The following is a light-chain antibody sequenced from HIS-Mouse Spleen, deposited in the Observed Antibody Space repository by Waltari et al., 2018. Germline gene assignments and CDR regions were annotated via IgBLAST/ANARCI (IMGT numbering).Light chain of an antibody. CDR2: DVS. Sequence: QSALTQPRSVSGSPGQSVTISCTGTSSDVGGYNYVSWYQHHPGKAPKLMIYDVSKRPSGVPCRCSGSKSGNTASLTISGLQAEEEADYYCCSYAGSYPVVFGGGTKLTVL. J-gene: IGLJ2*01. CDR3: CSYAGSYPVV. CDR1: SSDVGGYNY. V-gene: IGLV2-11*01.